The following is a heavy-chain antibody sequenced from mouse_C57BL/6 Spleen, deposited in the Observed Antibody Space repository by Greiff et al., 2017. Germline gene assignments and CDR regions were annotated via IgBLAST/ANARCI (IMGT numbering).Heavy chain of an antibody. V-gene: IGHV5-12*01. Sequence: EVQGVESGGGLVQPGGSLKLSCAASGFTFSDYYMYWVRQTPEKRLEWVAYISNGGGSTYYPDTVKGRFTISRDNAKNTLYLHMSRLKSEDTAMYYCARQVSMDYWGQGTSVTVSS. CDR1: GFTFSDYY. J-gene: IGHJ4*01. CDR2: ISNGGGST. CDR3: ARQVSMDY.